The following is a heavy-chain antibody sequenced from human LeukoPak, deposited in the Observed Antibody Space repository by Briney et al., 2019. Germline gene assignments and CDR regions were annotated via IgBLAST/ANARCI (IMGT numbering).Heavy chain of an antibody. CDR2: IYYSGST. CDR3: ARHSSSWYFYYFDY. V-gene: IGHV4-59*01. D-gene: IGHD6-13*01. CDR1: GGSISGYY. Sequence: SETLSLTCTVSGGSISGYYWSWIRQPPGKGLEWIGYIYYSGSTNYNPSLKSRVTISVDTSKNQFSLKLSSVTAADTAVYYCARHSSSWYFYYFDYWGQGTLVTVSS. J-gene: IGHJ4*02.